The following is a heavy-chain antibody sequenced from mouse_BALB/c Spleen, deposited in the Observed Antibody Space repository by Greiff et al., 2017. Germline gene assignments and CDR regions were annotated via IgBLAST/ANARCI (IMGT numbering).Heavy chain of an antibody. CDR2: ISCYNGAT. CDR3: ARGYYDGSRDDYYAMDY. J-gene: IGHJ4*01. V-gene: IGHV1S34*01. D-gene: IGHD1-1*01. CDR1: GYSFTGYY. Sequence: LVKTGASVKISCKASGYSFTGYYMPWVKQSHGKSLEWIGYISCYNGATSYNQKFKGKATFTVDTSSSTAYMQFNSLTSEDSAVYYCARGYYDGSRDDYYAMDYWGQGTSVTVSS.